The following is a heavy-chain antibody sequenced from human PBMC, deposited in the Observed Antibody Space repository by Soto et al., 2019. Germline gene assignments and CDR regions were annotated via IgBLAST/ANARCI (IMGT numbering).Heavy chain of an antibody. CDR3: ARDRERGPAVYDFWR. CDR1: GFTFSRYA. Sequence: QVQLVESGGGVVQPGRSLRLSCAASGFTFSRYAMHWVRQAPGMGLEWVAVISADGRDKHHADSVKGRFTVSRDNSKNTLYLQVNSLRPADTAVYYCARDRERGPAVYDFWRWGQGTTVTVSS. CDR2: ISADGRDK. J-gene: IGHJ6*02. D-gene: IGHD3-3*01. V-gene: IGHV3-30*04.